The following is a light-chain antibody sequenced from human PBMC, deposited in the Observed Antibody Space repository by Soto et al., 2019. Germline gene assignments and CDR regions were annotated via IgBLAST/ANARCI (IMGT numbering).Light chain of an antibody. J-gene: IGKJ1*01. V-gene: IGKV1-5*01. CDR3: QQYNSYWT. CDR1: QSISTW. Sequence: DIQMTQSPSTLSASVGDRVTITCRASQSISTWLAWYQQTPGKAPNLLIYDASNLESGVPSRLSGSGSGTEFTLTISGLQPDDFATYYCQQYNSYWTFGQGTKVDIK. CDR2: DAS.